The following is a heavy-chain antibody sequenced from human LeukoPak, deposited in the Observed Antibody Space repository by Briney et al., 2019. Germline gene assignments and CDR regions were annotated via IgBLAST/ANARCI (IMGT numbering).Heavy chain of an antibody. CDR1: GGTFSSYA. D-gene: IGHD4-17*01. J-gene: IGHJ4*02. CDR3: AITDGDYDLYYFDY. CDR2: IIPIFGTA. Sequence: VASVKVSCKASGGTFSSYAISWVRQAPGQGLEWMGRIIPIFGTANYAQKFQGRVTITTDESTSTAYMELSSLRSEDTAVYYSAITDGDYDLYYFDYWGQGTLVTVSS. V-gene: IGHV1-69*05.